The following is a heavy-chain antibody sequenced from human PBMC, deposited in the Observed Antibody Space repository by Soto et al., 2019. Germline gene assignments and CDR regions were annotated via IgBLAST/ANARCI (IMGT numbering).Heavy chain of an antibody. CDR1: GGSFSGYY. CDR3: ARGGYSSSKISRRPYYYYGMDV. CDR2: INHSGST. J-gene: IGHJ6*02. V-gene: IGHV4-34*01. Sequence: PSETLSLTCAVYGGSFSGYYWSWIRQPPGKGLEWIGEINHSGSTNYNPSLKSRVTISVDTSKNQFSLKLSSVTAADTAVYYCARGGYSSSKISRRPYYYYGMDVWGQGTTVTVSS. D-gene: IGHD6-6*01.